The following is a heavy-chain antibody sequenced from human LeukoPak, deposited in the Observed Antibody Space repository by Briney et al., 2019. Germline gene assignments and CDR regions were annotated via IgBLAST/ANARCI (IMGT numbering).Heavy chain of an antibody. CDR1: GFTVSSNY. J-gene: IGHJ4*02. CDR3: ARARGYRSNYFDY. V-gene: IGHV3-53*01. CDR2: IYSGGST. Sequence: GGPLRLSCAASGFTVSSNYMSWVRQAPGKGLEWVSVIYSGGSTYYADSVKGRFTISRDNSKNTLYLQMNSLRAEDTAVYYCARARGYRSNYFDYWGQGTLVTVSS. D-gene: IGHD3-16*02.